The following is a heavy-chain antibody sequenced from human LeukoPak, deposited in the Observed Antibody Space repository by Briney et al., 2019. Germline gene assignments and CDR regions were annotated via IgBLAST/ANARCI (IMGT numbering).Heavy chain of an antibody. V-gene: IGHV4-30-2*01. CDR1: GGSISSGGYY. CDR2: IYHSGST. CDR3: ARESCSSTSCYYFDY. Sequence: PSQTLSLTCTVSGGSISSGGYYWSWIRQPPGKGLEWIGYIYHSGSTYYNPSLKSRVTISVDRSKNQFSLKLSSVTAADTAVYYCARESCSSTSCYYFDYWGXXTLXTVSS. J-gene: IGHJ4*01. D-gene: IGHD2-2*01.